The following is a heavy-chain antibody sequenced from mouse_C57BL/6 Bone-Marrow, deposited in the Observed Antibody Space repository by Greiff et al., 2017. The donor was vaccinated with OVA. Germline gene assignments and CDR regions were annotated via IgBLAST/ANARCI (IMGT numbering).Heavy chain of an antibody. CDR2: INPYNGGT. J-gene: IGHJ2*01. D-gene: IGHD2-4*01. Sequence: SGPVLVKPGASVKMSCKASGYTFTDYYMNWVKQSHGKSLEWIGVINPYNGGTSYNQKFKGKATLTVDKSSSTAYMELNSLTSEDSAVYYCARRGDYDYWGQGTTLTVSS. CDR1: GYTFTDYY. V-gene: IGHV1-19*01. CDR3: ARRGDYDY.